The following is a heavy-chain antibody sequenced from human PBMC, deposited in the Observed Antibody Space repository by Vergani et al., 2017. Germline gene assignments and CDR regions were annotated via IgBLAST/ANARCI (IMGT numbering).Heavy chain of an antibody. J-gene: IGHJ6*02. D-gene: IGHD2-2*01. Sequence: QVQLQESGPGLVKPSQTLSLTCTVSGGSISSGSYYWSWIRQPAGKGLEWIGRIYTSGSTNYNPSLKSRVTISVDTSKTQFSLKLSSVTAADTAVYYCARDGVVPAAMETYYYCYCMDVWGQGTTVTVSS. V-gene: IGHV4-61*02. CDR1: GGSISSGSYY. CDR2: IYTSGST. CDR3: ARDGVVPAAMETYYYCYCMDV.